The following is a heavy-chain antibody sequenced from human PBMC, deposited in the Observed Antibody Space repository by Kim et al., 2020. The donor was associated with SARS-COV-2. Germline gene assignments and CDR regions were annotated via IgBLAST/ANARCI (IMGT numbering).Heavy chain of an antibody. Sequence: SETLSLTCTVSGGSISSSSYYWGWIRQPPGKGLEWIGSIYYSGSTYYNPSLKSRVTISVDTSKNQFSLKLSSVTAADTAVYYCARPGIAADLNYYYYGMDVWGQGTTVTVSS. CDR1: GGSISSSSYY. CDR3: ARPGIAADLNYYYYGMDV. J-gene: IGHJ6*02. D-gene: IGHD6-13*01. CDR2: IYYSGST. V-gene: IGHV4-39*01.